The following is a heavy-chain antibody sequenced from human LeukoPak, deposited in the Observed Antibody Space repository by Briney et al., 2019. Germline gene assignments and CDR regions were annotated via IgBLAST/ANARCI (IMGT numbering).Heavy chain of an antibody. V-gene: IGHV4-34*01. J-gene: IGHJ3*02. CDR3: ARFGWELLPDAFDI. D-gene: IGHD1-26*01. CDR1: GGSFSGYY. CDR2: INHSGST. Sequence: SETLSLTCAVYGGSFSGYYWSWIRQPPGKGLEWIGEINHSGSTNYNPSLKSRVTISVDTSKNQFSLKLSSVTAADTAVYYCARFGWELLPDAFDIWGQGTMVTVSS.